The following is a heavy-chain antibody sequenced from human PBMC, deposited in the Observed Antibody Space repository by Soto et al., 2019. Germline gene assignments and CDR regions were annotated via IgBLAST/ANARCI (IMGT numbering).Heavy chain of an antibody. V-gene: IGHV3-66*01. Sequence: EVKLVESGGGLVQPGGSLRLSCAASGVTVSNNYMTWVRQAPGKGLELVSSIYSTGNTFYADSVKGRFTISRDNSKNTLYLQMNSLTVEDTAVYYCARNVPVTPLGYWGQGTLVTVSS. CDR2: IYSTGNT. J-gene: IGHJ4*02. D-gene: IGHD4-17*01. CDR1: GVTVSNNY. CDR3: ARNVPVTPLGY.